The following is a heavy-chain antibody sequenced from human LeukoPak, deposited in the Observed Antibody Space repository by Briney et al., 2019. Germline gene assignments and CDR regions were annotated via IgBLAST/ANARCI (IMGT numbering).Heavy chain of an antibody. Sequence: SVKVSCKASGGTFSSYAISWVRQAPGQGLEWMGGIIPIFGTANYAQKSQGRVTITPDESPSTAYMELSSLRSEDMAVYYWARATYYDILTGYYPPYYYYGMDVWGKGTTVTVSS. CDR3: ARATYYDILTGYYPPYYYYGMDV. D-gene: IGHD3-9*01. CDR2: IIPIFGTA. V-gene: IGHV1-69*01. CDR1: GGTFSSYA. J-gene: IGHJ6*04.